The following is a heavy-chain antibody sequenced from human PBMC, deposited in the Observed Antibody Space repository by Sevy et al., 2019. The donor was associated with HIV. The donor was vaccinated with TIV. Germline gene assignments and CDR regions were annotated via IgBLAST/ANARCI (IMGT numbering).Heavy chain of an antibody. J-gene: IGHJ4*02. V-gene: IGHV3-74*01. Sequence: LSLTCAASGFTFSSYWMHWVRQAPGKGLVWVSRINSDGTSTSYADSVKGRFTISRDNAKNTVFLQVNSLRAEDTATYYCARPSRTAPTGAFDSWGQGTLVTVSS. CDR2: INSDGTST. CDR1: GFTFSSYW. CDR3: ARPSRTAPTGAFDS. D-gene: IGHD7-27*01.